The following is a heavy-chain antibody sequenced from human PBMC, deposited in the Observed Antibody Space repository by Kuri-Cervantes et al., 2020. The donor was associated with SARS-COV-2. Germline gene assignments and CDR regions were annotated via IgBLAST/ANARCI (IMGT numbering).Heavy chain of an antibody. CDR1: GFLFSASA. CDR2: VRGKANNYAT. J-gene: IGHJ1*01. Sequence: GGSLRLSCEVSGFLFSASAIHWVRQGSGKGLEWVGRVRGKANNYATAYAASVKGRFTISRDNSKNTLYLQMNSLRAEDTAVYYCAKDHSIAASPFQHWGQGTLVTVSS. V-gene: IGHV3-73*01. D-gene: IGHD6-13*01. CDR3: AKDHSIAASPFQH.